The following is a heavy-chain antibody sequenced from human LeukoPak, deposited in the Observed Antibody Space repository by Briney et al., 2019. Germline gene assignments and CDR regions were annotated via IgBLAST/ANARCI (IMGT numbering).Heavy chain of an antibody. CDR3: AKAAPITIFGVVNLFDY. D-gene: IGHD3-3*01. V-gene: IGHV3-23*01. CDR2: ISGSGGST. Sequence: GGSLRLSCAASGFTFSSYAMSWVGQAPGKGLEWVSAISGSGGSTYYADSVKGRFTISRDNSKNTLYLQMNSLRAEDTAVYYCAKAAPITIFGVVNLFDYWGQGTLVTVSS. J-gene: IGHJ4*02. CDR1: GFTFSSYA.